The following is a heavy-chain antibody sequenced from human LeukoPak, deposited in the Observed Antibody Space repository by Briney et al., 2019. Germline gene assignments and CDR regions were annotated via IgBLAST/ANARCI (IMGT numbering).Heavy chain of an antibody. CDR3: ARDLNKYQLLSWFDP. CDR1: GYTFTSYY. Sequence: ASVKVSCKASGYTFTSYYMHWVRQAPGQGLEWMGIINTSGGSTSYAQKFQGRVTMTRDTSTSTVYMELSSLRSEDTAVYYCARDLNKYQLLSWFDPWGQGTLVTVSS. D-gene: IGHD2-2*01. CDR2: INTSGGST. J-gene: IGHJ5*02. V-gene: IGHV1-46*01.